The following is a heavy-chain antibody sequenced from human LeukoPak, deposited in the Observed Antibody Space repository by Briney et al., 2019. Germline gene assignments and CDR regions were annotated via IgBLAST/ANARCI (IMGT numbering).Heavy chain of an antibody. CDR1: GGSISSYY. CDR3: ARGGTPYCGGDCYSFDY. V-gene: IGHV4-4*07. CDR2: IYTSGST. Sequence: SETLSLTCTVSGGSISSYYWSWIRQPAGKGLEWIGRIYTSGSTNYNPSLKSRVTMSVDTSKNQFSLKLSSVTAADTAVYYCARGGTPYCGGDCYSFDYWGQGTLVTVSS. J-gene: IGHJ4*02. D-gene: IGHD2-21*01.